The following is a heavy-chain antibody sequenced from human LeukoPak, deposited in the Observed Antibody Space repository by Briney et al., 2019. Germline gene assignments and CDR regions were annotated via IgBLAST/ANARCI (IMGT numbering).Heavy chain of an antibody. D-gene: IGHD3-10*01. CDR1: GFTFDEYA. CDR2: INWNSGNI. Sequence: GGSLRLSCVGSGFTFDEYAIHWVRQVPGKGLEWVSGINWNSGNIGYADSVKGRFTISRDNAKNSLYLQMNSLRAEDTAVYYCARASRELLWFGEFADYWGQGTLVTVSS. V-gene: IGHV3-9*01. J-gene: IGHJ4*02. CDR3: ARASRELLWFGEFADY.